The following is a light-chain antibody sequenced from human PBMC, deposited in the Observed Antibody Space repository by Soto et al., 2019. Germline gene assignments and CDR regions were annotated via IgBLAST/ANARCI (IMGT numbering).Light chain of an antibody. CDR3: QQYGSSPRFT. CDR1: QSVSSSY. CDR2: CAS. Sequence: EIVLTQSPGTLSLSPGERATLSCRASQSVSSSYLAWYQQKPGQAPRLLIYCASSRATGIPDRFSGSGYGTDFTHTISRLEPEDFAVYYCQQYGSSPRFTFGRGTKVDIK. J-gene: IGKJ3*01. V-gene: IGKV3-20*01.